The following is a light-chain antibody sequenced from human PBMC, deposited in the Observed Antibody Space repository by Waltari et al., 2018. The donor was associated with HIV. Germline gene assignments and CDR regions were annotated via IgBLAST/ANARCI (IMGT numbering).Light chain of an antibody. J-gene: IGKJ1*01. Sequence: DIQMTQSPSTLSASVGDRVTITCRASQRISSWLAWYQQKAGKAPRMIIYKSSTLANGVPSRFSGRGSGAEFTLSIDSLQPDDCATYYCQQEGAFGQGTKVEIK. CDR1: QRISSW. V-gene: IGKV1-5*03. CDR3: QQEGA. CDR2: KSS.